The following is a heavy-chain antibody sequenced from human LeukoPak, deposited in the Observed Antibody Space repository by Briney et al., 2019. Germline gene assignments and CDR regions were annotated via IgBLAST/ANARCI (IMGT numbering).Heavy chain of an antibody. J-gene: IGHJ4*02. CDR1: GGTFSSYA. V-gene: IGHV1-69*06. Sequence: GSSVKVSCKASGGTFSSYAISWVRQAPGQGLEWMGGIIPIFGTANYAQKFQGRVTITADKSTSTAYMELSSLRSEDTAVYYCAGTPYSGSYDYWGQGTLVTVSS. D-gene: IGHD1-26*01. CDR2: IIPIFGTA. CDR3: AGTPYSGSYDY.